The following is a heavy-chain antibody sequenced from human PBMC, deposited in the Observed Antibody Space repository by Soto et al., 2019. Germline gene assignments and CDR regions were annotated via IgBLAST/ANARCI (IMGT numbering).Heavy chain of an antibody. V-gene: IGHV3-30-3*01. Sequence: GGSLRLSCAASGFTFSSYAMHWVRQAPGKGLEWVAVISYDGSNKYYADSVKGRFTISRDNSKNTLYLQMNSLRAEDTAVYYCARAFSSSWTDYYYYGMDVWGQGTTVTVSS. CDR1: GFTFSSYA. CDR3: ARAFSSSWTDYYYYGMDV. CDR2: ISYDGSNK. J-gene: IGHJ6*02. D-gene: IGHD6-13*01.